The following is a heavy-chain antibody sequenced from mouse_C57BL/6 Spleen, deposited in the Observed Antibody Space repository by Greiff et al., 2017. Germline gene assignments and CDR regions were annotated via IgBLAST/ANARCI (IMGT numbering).Heavy chain of an antibody. CDR3: AKEEYYYGSSYDWFAY. V-gene: IGHV2-9-1*01. J-gene: IGHJ3*01. CDR2: IWTGGGP. Sequence: VHLVESGPGLVAPSQSLSITCTVSGFSLTSYAISWVRQPPGKGLEWLGVIWTGGGPTYHSALKSRLSITKDNSKSQVFLKMNRLQTDDTARYYCAKEEYYYGSSYDWFAYWGQGTLVTVSA. D-gene: IGHD1-1*01. CDR1: GFSLTSYA.